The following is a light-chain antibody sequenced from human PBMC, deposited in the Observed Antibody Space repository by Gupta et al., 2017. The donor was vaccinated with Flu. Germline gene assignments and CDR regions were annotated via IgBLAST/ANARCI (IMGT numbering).Light chain of an antibody. CDR1: QSVLYSSNNKNY. J-gene: IGKJ1*01. CDR3: QQYYSTPTWT. Sequence: DIVMTQSPDSLAVSLGESATLHCKSSQSVLYSSNNKNYLAWYQQKPGQPPKLLIYWASTRESGVPDRFSGSGSGTDFTLTISSLQAEDVAVYYCQQYYSTPTWTFGQGTKVEIK. V-gene: IGKV4-1*01. CDR2: WAS.